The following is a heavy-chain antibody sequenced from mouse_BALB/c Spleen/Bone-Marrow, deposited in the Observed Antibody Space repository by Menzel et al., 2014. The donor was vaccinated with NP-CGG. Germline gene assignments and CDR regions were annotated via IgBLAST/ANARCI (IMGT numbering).Heavy chain of an antibody. J-gene: IGHJ3*01. CDR3: ARDYDYGFAY. Sequence: QVQLQQPGAELVRPGVSVKISCKGSGYTFTDYAMHWVKQSYAKSLEWIGVISTYYGDASYNQKFKGKATMTVDKSSSTAYMELARLTSEDSAIYYCARDYDYGFAYWGQGTLVTVSA. CDR1: GYTFTDYA. D-gene: IGHD2-4*01. V-gene: IGHV1S137*01. CDR2: ISTYYGDA.